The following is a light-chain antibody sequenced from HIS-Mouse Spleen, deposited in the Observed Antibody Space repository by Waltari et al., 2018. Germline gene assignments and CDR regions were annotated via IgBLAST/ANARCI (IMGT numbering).Light chain of an antibody. J-gene: IGLJ3*02. CDR2: EGS. V-gene: IGLV2-23*01. CDR1: SSDVGSYNL. CDR3: CSYAGISTWV. Sequence: QSALTQPASVSVSPGQSITISCTGTSSDVGSYNLVSWYQQHPCKAPKLMIYEGSKRPSGVSNRVSGSKSGNTASLTISGLQAEDEADYYCCSYAGISTWVFGGGTKLTVL.